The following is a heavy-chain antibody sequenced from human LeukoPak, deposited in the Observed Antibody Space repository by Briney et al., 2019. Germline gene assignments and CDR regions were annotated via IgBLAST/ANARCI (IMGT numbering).Heavy chain of an antibody. J-gene: IGHJ4*02. D-gene: IGHD4-17*01. CDR2: ISGSGGST. V-gene: IGHV3-23*01. Sequence: GGSLRLSCAASGFTFSNYMMHWVRQAPGKGLEWVSAISGSGGSTYYADSVKGRFTISRDNSKNTLYLQMNSLRAEDTAVYYCAKDPAMVGYGDDDYWGQGTLVTVSS. CDR3: AKDPAMVGYGDDDY. CDR1: GFTFSNYM.